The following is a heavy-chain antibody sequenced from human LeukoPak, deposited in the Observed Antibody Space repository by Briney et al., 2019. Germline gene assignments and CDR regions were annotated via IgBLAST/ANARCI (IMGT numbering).Heavy chain of an antibody. J-gene: IGHJ4*02. CDR3: ARASNTIPDDY. Sequence: GGSLRLSCAASGFTFSSYWMSWVRQAPGKGLEWVVNIKQDGSEKYYVDSVKGRFTISRDNAKNSLYLQMNSLRAEDTAVYYCARASNTIPDDYWGQGTLVTVS. CDR2: IKQDGSEK. D-gene: IGHD3-3*01. V-gene: IGHV3-7*03. CDR1: GFTFSSYW.